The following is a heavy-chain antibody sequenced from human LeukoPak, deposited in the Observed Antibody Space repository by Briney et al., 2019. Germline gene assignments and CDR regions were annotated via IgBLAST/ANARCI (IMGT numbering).Heavy chain of an antibody. Sequence: SETLSLTCAVYGRSFSGHYWSWIRQPPGKGLEWIGEINHSGSTNDNPSLKSRVTISVDTSKNQFSPKLSSVTAADTAVYYCARVSGNYGAGSYLGYWGQGTLVTVSS. CDR3: ARVSGNYGAGSYLGY. V-gene: IGHV4-34*01. J-gene: IGHJ4*02. D-gene: IGHD3-10*01. CDR1: GRSFSGHY. CDR2: INHSGST.